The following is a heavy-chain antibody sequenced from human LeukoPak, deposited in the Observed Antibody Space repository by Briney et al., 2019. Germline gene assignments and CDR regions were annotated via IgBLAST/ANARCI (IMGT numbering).Heavy chain of an antibody. CDR2: IGSSSRSYI. CDR3: ARDPTHSSGWSDGFDI. D-gene: IGHD6-19*01. J-gene: IGHJ3*02. V-gene: IGHV3-21*01. Sequence: GGSLRLSCVASGFTFSSYTMNWVRQAPGKGLEWLSSIGSSSRSYIKYADSVKGRLTISRDNAKNSLYLQMNSLRAEDTAVYYCARDPTHSSGWSDGFDIWGQGTMVTVSS. CDR1: GFTFSSYT.